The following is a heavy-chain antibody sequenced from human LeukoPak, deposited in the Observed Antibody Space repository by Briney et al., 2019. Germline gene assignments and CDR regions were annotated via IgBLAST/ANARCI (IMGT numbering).Heavy chain of an antibody. J-gene: IGHJ4*02. CDR1: GFTFSSYT. Sequence: HPGGSLRLSCAASGFTFSSYTMSWVRQAPGKGLEWVSAISGSGGSTYYADSVKGRFTISRDNSKNTLYLQMNSLRAEDTAVYYCAKEIYDFWSGYYTGGSFDYWGQGTLVTVSS. CDR3: AKEIYDFWSGYYTGGSFDY. D-gene: IGHD3-3*01. CDR2: ISGSGGST. V-gene: IGHV3-23*01.